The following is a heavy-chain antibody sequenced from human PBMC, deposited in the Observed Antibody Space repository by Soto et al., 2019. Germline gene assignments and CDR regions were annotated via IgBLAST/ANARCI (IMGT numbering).Heavy chain of an antibody. CDR3: AREPATAKTEGVDF. J-gene: IGHJ4*02. V-gene: IGHV1-2*02. CDR2: INPNSGGT. D-gene: IGHD1-1*01. Sequence: GSVKVSCKASGYPFSDYYIHLVRQAPGQGLEWMGWINPNSGGTKYAPKFQGGVTMTRDTSITTAYMELSRLRSGDTAVYYCAREPATAKTEGVDFWGQGTLVTVSS. CDR1: GYPFSDYY.